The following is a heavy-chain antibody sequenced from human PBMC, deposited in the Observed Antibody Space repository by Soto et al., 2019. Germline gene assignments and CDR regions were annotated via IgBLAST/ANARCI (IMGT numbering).Heavy chain of an antibody. Sequence: PSETLSLTCAVYGGSFSGYYWSWIRQPPGKGLEWIGEINHSGSTNYNPPLKSRVTISVDTSKNQFSLKLSSVTAADTAVYYCARHKRKNRVGAYYYYYGMDVWGQGTTVTVSS. V-gene: IGHV4-34*01. CDR1: GGSFSGYY. J-gene: IGHJ6*02. CDR3: ARHKRKNRVGAYYYYYGMDV. D-gene: IGHD1-26*01. CDR2: INHSGST.